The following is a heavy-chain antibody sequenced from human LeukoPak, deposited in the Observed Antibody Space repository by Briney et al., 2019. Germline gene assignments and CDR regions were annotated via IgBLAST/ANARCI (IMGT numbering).Heavy chain of an antibody. Sequence: GGSLRLSCAASGFTFSSYGMHWVRQAPGEGLEWVAVISYDGSNKYYADSVKGRFTISRDNSKNTLYLQMNSLRAEDTAVYYCANHRGIAARAGYYYGMDVWGQGTTVTVSS. CDR1: GFTFSSYG. CDR3: ANHRGIAARAGYYYGMDV. D-gene: IGHD6-6*01. V-gene: IGHV3-30*18. CDR2: ISYDGSNK. J-gene: IGHJ6*02.